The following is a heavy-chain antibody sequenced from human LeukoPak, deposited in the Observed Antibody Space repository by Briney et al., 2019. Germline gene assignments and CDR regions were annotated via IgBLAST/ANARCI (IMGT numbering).Heavy chain of an antibody. J-gene: IGHJ5*02. D-gene: IGHD4-17*01. CDR1: GYTFTGYY. CDR2: INPNSGGT. Sequence: ASVKVSCKASGYTFTGYYMHWVRQAPGQGLEWMGWINPNSGGTNYAQKFQGRVTMTRDTSISTAYMELSGLRSDDTAVYYCARTVRMTTVTKGNWFDPWGQGTLVTVSS. V-gene: IGHV1-2*02. CDR3: ARTVRMTTVTKGNWFDP.